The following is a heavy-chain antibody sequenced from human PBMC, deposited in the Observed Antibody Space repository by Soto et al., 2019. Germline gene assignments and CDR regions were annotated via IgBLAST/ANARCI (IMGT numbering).Heavy chain of an antibody. Sequence: VASVKVSCKASGYTFTSYGISWVRQAPGQGLEWMGWISAYNGNTNYAQKLQGRVTMTTDTSTSTAYMELRSLRSDDTAVYYCARDRSPVGYSYGRPAFDYWGQGTLVTVSS. CDR3: ARDRSPVGYSYGRPAFDY. J-gene: IGHJ4*02. CDR1: GYTFTSYG. CDR2: ISAYNGNT. V-gene: IGHV1-18*01. D-gene: IGHD5-18*01.